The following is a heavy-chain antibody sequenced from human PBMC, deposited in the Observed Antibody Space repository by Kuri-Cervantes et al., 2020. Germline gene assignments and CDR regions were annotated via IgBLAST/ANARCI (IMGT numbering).Heavy chain of an antibody. V-gene: IGHV3-23*01. J-gene: IGHJ4*02. D-gene: IGHD3-22*01. CDR3: AKDTVVGITPNFDY. Sequence: GGSLRLSCAASGFTFSNYAMSWVRQAPGKGLEWVSAISGSGGSTYYADFVKGRFTISRDNSKNTLYLQMNSLRAEDTAVYYCAKDTVVGITPNFDYWGQGTLVTVSS. CDR2: ISGSGGST. CDR1: GFTFSNYA.